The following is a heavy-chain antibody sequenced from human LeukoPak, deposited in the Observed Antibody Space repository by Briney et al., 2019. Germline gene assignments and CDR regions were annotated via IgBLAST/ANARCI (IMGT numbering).Heavy chain of an antibody. Sequence: HAGGSLTLSCAASGFTFSSYPMSWVRQAPGKGLEWVSAISGSGGSTYYADSVKGRFTISRDNSKNTLYLQMNSLRAEDTAVYYCAKDDKAARPTYNWFDPWGQGTLVTVSS. CDR2: ISGSGGST. J-gene: IGHJ5*02. V-gene: IGHV3-23*01. CDR1: GFTFSSYP. D-gene: IGHD6-6*01. CDR3: AKDDKAARPTYNWFDP.